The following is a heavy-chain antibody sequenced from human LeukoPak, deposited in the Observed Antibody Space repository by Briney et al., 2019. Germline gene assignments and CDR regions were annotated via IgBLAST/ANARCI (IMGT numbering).Heavy chain of an antibody. CDR3: ARQSYSSSRFGMDV. Sequence: SETLSLTCTVSGGSISSYYWSWIRQPPGKGLEWIGYIYYSGSTYYNPSLKSRVTISVDTSKNQFSLKLSSVTAADTAVYYCARQSYSSSRFGMDVWGQGTTVTVSS. CDR1: GGSISSYY. V-gene: IGHV4-59*08. D-gene: IGHD6-6*01. CDR2: IYYSGST. J-gene: IGHJ6*02.